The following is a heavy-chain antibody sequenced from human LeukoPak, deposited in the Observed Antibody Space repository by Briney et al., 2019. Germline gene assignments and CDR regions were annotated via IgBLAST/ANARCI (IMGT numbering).Heavy chain of an antibody. J-gene: IGHJ3*01. D-gene: IGHD3-16*01. CDR2: FDPEDGER. CDR1: GYTLTELS. Sequence: ASVKVSCKVSGYTLTELSTHWVRQAPGKGLEWMGGFDPEDGERIYAQKFQDRVTMTEDTSTNTAYMELRSLRSEDTAMYYCATALRLEALDLWGHGTMVTVSS. V-gene: IGHV1-24*01. CDR3: ATALRLEALDL.